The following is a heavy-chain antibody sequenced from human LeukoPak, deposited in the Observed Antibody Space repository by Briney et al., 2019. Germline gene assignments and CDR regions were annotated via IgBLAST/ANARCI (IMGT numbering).Heavy chain of an antibody. D-gene: IGHD1-26*01. CDR1: GGSISSYY. CDR3: VKRQGPNSGSYDYFDP. Sequence: SETLSLTCTVSGGSISSYYWSWIRQPPGQGLEWIAYIHSSGYTNYNPSLKSRVTISVDTSKNQFSLKVTSVTASDTAVYYCVKRQGPNSGSYDYFDPWGQGTLVTVSS. CDR2: IHSSGYT. J-gene: IGHJ5*02. V-gene: IGHV4-4*09.